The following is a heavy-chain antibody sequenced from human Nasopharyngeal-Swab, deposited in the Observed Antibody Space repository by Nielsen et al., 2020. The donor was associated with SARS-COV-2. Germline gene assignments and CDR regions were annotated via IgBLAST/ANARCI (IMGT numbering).Heavy chain of an antibody. V-gene: IGHV3-30-3*01. D-gene: IGHD3-22*01. Sequence: GESLKIPCAASGFTFSRYTMHWVRQAPGKGLEWVAVLLFDGSNKYYADSVKGRFTISRDISKNTLYLQMNSLRAEDTAVFYCASTPLDSSGYYYAFHYWGRGTLVTVSS. J-gene: IGHJ4*02. CDR2: LLFDGSNK. CDR3: ASTPLDSSGYYYAFHY. CDR1: GFTFSRYT.